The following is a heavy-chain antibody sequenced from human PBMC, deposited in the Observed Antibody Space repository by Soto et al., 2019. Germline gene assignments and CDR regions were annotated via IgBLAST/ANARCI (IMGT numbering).Heavy chain of an antibody. D-gene: IGHD6-13*01. CDR2: INAGNGNT. J-gene: IGHJ5*02. V-gene: IGHV1-3*01. Sequence: ASVKVSCKASGYTFTSYAMHWVRRAPGQRLEWMGWINAGNGNTKYSQKFQGRVTITRDTSASTAYMELSSLRSEDTAVYYCARVESSAGTLFWFDPWGQGTLVTVSS. CDR3: ARVESSAGTLFWFDP. CDR1: GYTFTSYA.